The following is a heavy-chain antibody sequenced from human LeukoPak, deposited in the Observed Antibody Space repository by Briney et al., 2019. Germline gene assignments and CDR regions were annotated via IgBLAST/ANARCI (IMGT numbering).Heavy chain of an antibody. CDR1: GFTFSDYY. CDR3: AREGAVFSGGSYYGLGAFDI. Sequence: GGSLRLSCAASGFTFSDYYMSWIRQAPGKGLEWVSYIRSSGSTIYYADSVKGRFTISRDNAKNSLYLQLNSLRAEDTAVYYCAREGAVFSGGSYYGLGAFDIWGQGTMVTVSS. V-gene: IGHV3-11*01. CDR2: IRSSGSTI. D-gene: IGHD2-15*01. J-gene: IGHJ3*02.